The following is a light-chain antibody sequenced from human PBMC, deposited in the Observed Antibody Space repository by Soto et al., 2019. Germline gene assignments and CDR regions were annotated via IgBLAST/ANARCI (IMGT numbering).Light chain of an antibody. J-gene: IGKJ1*01. CDR2: GAS. CDR1: PSVTSGY. Sequence: EIVLTQSPGTLSLSPGERATLSCSASPSVTSGYLAWYQQKPGQAPRLLIYGASSRASGIPDRFGGSGSGTDFNLTISRLEPEDVGVFYCQQYVRSTWTCGQGNRVEIK. V-gene: IGKV3-20*01. CDR3: QQYVRSTWT.